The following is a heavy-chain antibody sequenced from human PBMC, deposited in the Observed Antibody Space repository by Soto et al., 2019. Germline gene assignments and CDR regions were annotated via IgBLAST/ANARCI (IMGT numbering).Heavy chain of an antibody. J-gene: IGHJ3*02. CDR1: GFTFSSYL. CDR2: IYPDGTTQ. D-gene: IGHD6-13*01. CDR3: ARDVGSSSSHALDI. V-gene: IGHV3-33*01. Sequence: QVQLVESGGGVVQPGESLRLSCAASGFTFSSYLMHWVRQAPGKGLEWVAIIYPDGTTQYYGDSVKGRFIISRDNSKGTLYVQMNSLRVEDTAVYLCARDVGSSSSHALDIWGQGNMVTVSS.